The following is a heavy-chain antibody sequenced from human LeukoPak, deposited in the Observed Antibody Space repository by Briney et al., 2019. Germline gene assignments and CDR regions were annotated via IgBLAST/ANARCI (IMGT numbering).Heavy chain of an antibody. D-gene: IGHD3-9*01. V-gene: IGHV1-18*01. Sequence: ASVKVSCKASGYTFTSYGISWVRQAPGQRLEWMGWISAYNGNTNYAQKLQGRVTMTTDTSTSTAYMELRSLRSDDSAVYYCASSKRYFDWLPLRPFDPWGQGTLVTVSS. J-gene: IGHJ5*02. CDR3: ASSKRYFDWLPLRPFDP. CDR2: ISAYNGNT. CDR1: GYTFTSYG.